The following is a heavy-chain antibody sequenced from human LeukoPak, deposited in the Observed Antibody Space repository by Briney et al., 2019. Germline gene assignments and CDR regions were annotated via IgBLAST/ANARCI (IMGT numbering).Heavy chain of an antibody. Sequence: ASVKVSCKASGYTFTSCYMHWVRQAPGQGLEWMGIINPSGGSTSYAQKFQGRVTMTRDTSTSTVYMELSSLRSEDTAVYYCARVGVQYYDFWSGYYDDYYYYYGMDVWGQGTTVTVSS. J-gene: IGHJ6*02. CDR3: ARVGVQYYDFWSGYYDDYYYYYGMDV. CDR2: INPSGGST. V-gene: IGHV1-46*01. CDR1: GYTFTSCY. D-gene: IGHD3-3*01.